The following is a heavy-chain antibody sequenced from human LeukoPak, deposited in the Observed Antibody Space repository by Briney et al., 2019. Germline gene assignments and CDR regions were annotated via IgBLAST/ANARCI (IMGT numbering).Heavy chain of an antibody. CDR1: GGSFSGYY. V-gene: IGHV4-59*01. D-gene: IGHD3-9*01. J-gene: IGHJ4*02. CDR3: ARVGYDILTGYYYFDY. CDR2: IYYSGST. Sequence: SETLSLTCAAYGGSFSGYYWSWIRQPPGKGLEWIGYIYYSGSTNYNPSLKSRVTISVDTSKNQFSLKLSSVTAADTAVYYCARVGYDILTGYYYFDYWGQGTLVTVSS.